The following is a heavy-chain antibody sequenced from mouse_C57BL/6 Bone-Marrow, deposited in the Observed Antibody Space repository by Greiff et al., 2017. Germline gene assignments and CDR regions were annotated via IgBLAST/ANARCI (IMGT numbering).Heavy chain of an antibody. CDR1: GYTFTDHT. J-gene: IGHJ4*01. Sequence: QVQLQQSDAELVKPGASVKISCKVSGYTFTDHTIHWMKQRPEQGLEWIGYIYPRDGSPKYNEKFKGKATLTADKSSSTAYMQLNSLTSEDSAVYFCALLEIYYSNYDYAMDNWGQGTSVTVSS. CDR3: ALLEIYYSNYDYAMDN. V-gene: IGHV1-78*01. CDR2: IYPRDGSP. D-gene: IGHD2-5*01.